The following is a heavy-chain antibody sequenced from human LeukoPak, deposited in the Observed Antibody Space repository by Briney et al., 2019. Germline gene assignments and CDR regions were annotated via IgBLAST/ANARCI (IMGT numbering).Heavy chain of an antibody. Sequence: GGSLRLSCAASGFTFDDYAMHWVRQAPGKGLEWVSAISGSGGSTYYADSVKGRFTISRDNSKNTLYLQMNSLRAEDTAVYYCAKVFVPDFGPYFDYWGQGTLVTVSS. CDR2: ISGSGGST. CDR1: GFTFDDYA. CDR3: AKVFVPDFGPYFDY. D-gene: IGHD3/OR15-3a*01. J-gene: IGHJ4*02. V-gene: IGHV3-23*01.